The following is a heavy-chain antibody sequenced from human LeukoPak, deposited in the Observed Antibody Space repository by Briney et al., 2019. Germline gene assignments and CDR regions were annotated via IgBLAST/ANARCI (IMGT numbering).Heavy chain of an antibody. CDR1: GGSFSGYY. CDR3: ARSPGLGSYGYNPKPFDY. D-gene: IGHD5-24*01. V-gene: IGHV4-34*01. J-gene: IGHJ4*02. CDR2: INHSGST. Sequence: SETLSLTCAVYGGSFSGYYWSWIRQPPGKGLEWIGEINHSGSTNYNPSLKSRVTISVDTSKNQFSLKLSSVTAADTAVYYCARSPGLGSYGYNPKPFDYWGQGTLVTVSS.